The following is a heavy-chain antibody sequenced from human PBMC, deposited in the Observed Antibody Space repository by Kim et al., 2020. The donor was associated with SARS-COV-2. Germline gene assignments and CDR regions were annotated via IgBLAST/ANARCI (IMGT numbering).Heavy chain of an antibody. J-gene: IGHJ4*02. V-gene: IGHV4-59*09. D-gene: IGHD3-10*01. CDR3: ARGAQYYYGSGSLFDY. Sequence: SVNSRVTISADTSMNQFSLKLSSVTAADTAVYYCARGAQYYYGSGSLFDYWGQGNLVTVS.